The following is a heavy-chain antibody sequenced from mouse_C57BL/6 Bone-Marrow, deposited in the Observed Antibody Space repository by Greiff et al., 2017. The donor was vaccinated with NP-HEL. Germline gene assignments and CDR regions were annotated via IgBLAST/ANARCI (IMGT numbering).Heavy chain of an antibody. D-gene: IGHD2-10*02. CDR1: EYDFPSHD. CDR3: ARLYGWGWFAY. Sequence: EVKLQESGGGLVQPGESLKLSCESTEYDFPSHDMSWVRKTPEKGLELVAAINPDGGSTYYHDTLERRFIFSRDNTYKTLYLQMSSLRSEDTAVYYCARLYGWGWFAYWGQGTLLTVSA. V-gene: IGHV5-2*01. CDR2: INPDGGST. J-gene: IGHJ3*01.